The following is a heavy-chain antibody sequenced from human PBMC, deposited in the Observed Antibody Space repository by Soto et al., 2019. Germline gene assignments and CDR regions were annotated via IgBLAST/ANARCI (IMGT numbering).Heavy chain of an antibody. CDR3: ARAHSGYRYGKDGYYQYYAMDV. Sequence: EVQLVESGGGLVQPGGSLRLSCADCGLTFSSFEMNWVRQAPGKGLEWISYISSSGGGSKYYADSVKGRFTISRDNAKNSLFLHMDSLRTEDTAVYYCARAHSGYRYGKDGYYQYYAMDVWGQGTTVTVSS. V-gene: IGHV3-48*03. CDR2: ISSSGGGSK. CDR1: GLTFSSFE. D-gene: IGHD5-18*01. J-gene: IGHJ6*02.